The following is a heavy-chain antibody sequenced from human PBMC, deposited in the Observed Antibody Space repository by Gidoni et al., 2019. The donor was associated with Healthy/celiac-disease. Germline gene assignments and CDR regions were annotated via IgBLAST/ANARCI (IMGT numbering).Heavy chain of an antibody. D-gene: IGHD4-17*01. CDR1: GFTFGDYA. CDR2: IRSKAYGGTT. V-gene: IGHV3-49*04. Sequence: EVQLVESGGGLVQPGRYLRLSCTASGFTFGDYAMSWVRQAPGKGLEWVGFIRSKAYGGTTESAASVKGRLTISRDDSKSIAYLQMNSLKTEDTAVYYCTPRGDFDYWGQGTLVTVSS. J-gene: IGHJ4*02. CDR3: TPRGDFDY.